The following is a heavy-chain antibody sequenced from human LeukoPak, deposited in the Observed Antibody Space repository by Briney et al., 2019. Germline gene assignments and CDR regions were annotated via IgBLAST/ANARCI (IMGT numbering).Heavy chain of an antibody. V-gene: IGHV3-20*04. CDR3: ARNNWNYDFQLDY. CDR2: INWNGGST. CDR1: GFTFDDHG. D-gene: IGHD1-7*01. Sequence: GGSLRLSCAASGFTFDDHGMSWVRQAPGKGLEWVSGINWNGGSTGYADSVKGRFTISRDNAKNSLYLQMNSLRAEDTAFYYCARNNWNYDFQLDYWGQGTLVTVSS. J-gene: IGHJ4*02.